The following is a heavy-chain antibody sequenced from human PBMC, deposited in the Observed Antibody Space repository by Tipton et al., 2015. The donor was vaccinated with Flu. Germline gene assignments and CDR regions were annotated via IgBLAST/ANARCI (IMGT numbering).Heavy chain of an antibody. Sequence: QSGAEVKKPGASVKVSCKASGYTFTAYYMHWVRQAPGQGLEWMGWVDPNSGGTKSAQKFQGRVTMTGDTSITTAYMELSSLISDDTAVYYCAREALTVRGIGGAFDIWGQGTMVTVSS. V-gene: IGHV1-2*02. CDR1: GYTFTAYY. CDR3: AREALTVRGIGGAFDI. CDR2: VDPNSGGT. D-gene: IGHD1-26*01. J-gene: IGHJ3*02.